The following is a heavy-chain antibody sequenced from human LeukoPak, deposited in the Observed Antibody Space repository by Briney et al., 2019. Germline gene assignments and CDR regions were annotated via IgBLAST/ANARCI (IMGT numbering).Heavy chain of an antibody. Sequence: SETLSLTCTVSGGSISSSSYSWGWIRQPPGKGLEWIGSIYYSGTTYYNPSLKSRVTISVDTSKIQFSLKLSSVAATDTAVYFCARLRFDFWSGYTHPYFDYWGLGTLVTVSS. CDR3: ARLRFDFWSGYTHPYFDY. D-gene: IGHD3-3*01. V-gene: IGHV4-39*01. CDR2: IYYSGTT. CDR1: GGSISSSSYS. J-gene: IGHJ4*02.